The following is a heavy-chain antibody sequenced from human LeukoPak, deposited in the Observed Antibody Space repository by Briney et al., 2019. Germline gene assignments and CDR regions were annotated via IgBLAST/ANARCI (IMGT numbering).Heavy chain of an antibody. J-gene: IGHJ4*02. CDR3: ARDCVGGSCFDY. V-gene: IGHV4-38-2*02. CDR1: CYSISSGYY. Sequence: PSETLSLTCTVSCYSISSGYYWSWIRQPPGKGLEWIGSIYYSGSTYYNPSLKSRVTISVDTSKNQFSLKLSSVTAADTAVYYCARDCVGGSCFDYWGQGTLVTVSS. D-gene: IGHD2-15*01. CDR2: IYYSGST.